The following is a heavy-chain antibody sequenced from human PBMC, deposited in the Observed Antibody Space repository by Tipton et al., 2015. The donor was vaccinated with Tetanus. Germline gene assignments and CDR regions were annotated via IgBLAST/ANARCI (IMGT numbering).Heavy chain of an antibody. J-gene: IGHJ5*02. D-gene: IGHD3-16*01. CDR3: ARGMGLGPHDYFEP. CDR2: ISPFNEHV. CDR1: GYTFTHYG. V-gene: IGHV1-18*01. Sequence: QLVQSGAEVKKPGASVKVSCKASGYTFTHYGVNWVRQAHGPGIEWMGLISPFNEHVNYAAKFQGRLTMTTDRSTATFYRYLMSLRSYATAVYYCARGMGLGPHDYFEPWGQGTLFPFSS.